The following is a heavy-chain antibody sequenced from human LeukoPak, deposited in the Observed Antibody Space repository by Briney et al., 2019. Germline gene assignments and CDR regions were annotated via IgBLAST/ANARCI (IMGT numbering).Heavy chain of an antibody. CDR3: ARGVNGRRIVLMVYAIRWFDP. V-gene: IGHV4-31*03. CDR1: GGSISSGGYY. J-gene: IGHJ5*02. Sequence: SQTLSLTCTVSGGSISSGGYYWSWIRQHPGKGLEWIGYIYYSGSTYYNPSLKSRVTISVDTSKNQFSLKLSSVTAADTAVYYCARGVNGRRIVLMVYAIRWFDPWGQGTLVTVSS. D-gene: IGHD2-8*01. CDR2: IYYSGST.